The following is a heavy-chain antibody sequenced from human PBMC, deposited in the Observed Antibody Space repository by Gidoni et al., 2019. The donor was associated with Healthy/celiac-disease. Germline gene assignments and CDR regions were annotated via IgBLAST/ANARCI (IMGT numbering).Heavy chain of an antibody. Sequence: QVQLQESGPGLVKPSETLSLTCTVSGGSISSYYWSWIRQPPGKGLEWIGYIYYSGSTNYNPSRKSRVTISVDTSKNQFSLKLSSVTAADTAVYYCARLPYYDFWSGYDNWFDPWGQGTLVTVSS. J-gene: IGHJ5*02. D-gene: IGHD3-3*01. CDR2: IYYSGST. CDR3: ARLPYYDFWSGYDNWFDP. V-gene: IGHV4-59*08. CDR1: GGSISSYY.